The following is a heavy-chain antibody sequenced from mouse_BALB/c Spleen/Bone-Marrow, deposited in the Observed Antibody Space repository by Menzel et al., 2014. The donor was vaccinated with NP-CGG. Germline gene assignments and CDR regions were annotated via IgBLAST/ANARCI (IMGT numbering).Heavy chain of an antibody. Sequence: EVKLVESGGGLVQPGGSLRLPCATSGFTFTDYYMSWVRQPPGKALEWLVFIRNKANDYRTEYSASVKGRFAISRDNSQSILYLQMNTLRAEDSATYYCTRDRYSYYAMDYWGQGTSVTVSS. D-gene: IGHD2-14*01. CDR2: IRNKANDYRT. CDR1: GFTFTDYY. CDR3: TRDRYSYYAMDY. J-gene: IGHJ4*01. V-gene: IGHV7-3*02.